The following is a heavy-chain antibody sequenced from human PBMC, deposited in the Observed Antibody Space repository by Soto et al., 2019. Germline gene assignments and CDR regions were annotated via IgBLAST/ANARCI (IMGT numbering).Heavy chain of an antibody. J-gene: IGHJ6*02. CDR1: GFTFSSYG. D-gene: IGHD2-2*01. CDR3: AKDRLYCSSTSCSYYYYGMDV. CDR2: ISYDGSNK. V-gene: IGHV3-30*18. Sequence: GGSLRLSCASSGFTFSSYGMHWVRQAPGKGLEWVAVISYDGSNKYYADSVKGRFTISRDNSKNTLYLQMNSLRAEDTAVYYCAKDRLYCSSTSCSYYYYGMDVWGQGTTVTVSS.